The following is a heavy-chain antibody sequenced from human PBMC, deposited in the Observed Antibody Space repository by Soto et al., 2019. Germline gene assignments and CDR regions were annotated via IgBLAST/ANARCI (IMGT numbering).Heavy chain of an antibody. V-gene: IGHV4-34*01. J-gene: IGHJ6*02. CDR3: ARGHRGLTIFGVLIPPVYYGMDV. CDR1: GGSFTGYY. D-gene: IGHD3-3*01. Sequence: SETLSLTCDVYGGSFTGYYWSWIRQPPGKGLEWIAEINHSGSANYSPSLKSRVAISVDTSKNQFSLKLRSVTAADTAVYYCARGHRGLTIFGVLIPPVYYGMDVWGQGTTVT. CDR2: INHSGSA.